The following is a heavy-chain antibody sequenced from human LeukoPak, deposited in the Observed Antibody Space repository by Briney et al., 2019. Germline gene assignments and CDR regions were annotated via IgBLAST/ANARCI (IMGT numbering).Heavy chain of an antibody. CDR3: ARDRHRPGSFDI. V-gene: IGHV3-48*01. J-gene: IGHJ3*02. CDR2: ISSSSSTI. Sequence: GGSLRLSCAASRFTFSSYSMNWVRQAPGKGLEWISYISSSSSTIYYADSVKGRFTISRDNAKNSLYLQMNSLRAEDTAVYYCARDRHRPGSFDIWGQGTMVTVSS. D-gene: IGHD1-14*01. CDR1: RFTFSSYS.